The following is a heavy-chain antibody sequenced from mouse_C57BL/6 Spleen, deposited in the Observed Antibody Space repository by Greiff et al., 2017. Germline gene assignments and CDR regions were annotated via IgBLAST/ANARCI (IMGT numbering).Heavy chain of an antibody. D-gene: IGHD3-1*01. J-gene: IGHJ3*01. Sequence: QVQLQQPGAELVKPGASVKMSCKASGYTFTSYWITWVKQRPGQGLEWIGDIYPGSGSTNYNEKFKSKATLTVDTSSSTAYMQLSSLTSVDSAVYYCAKRGEIARNPFAYWGQGTLVTVSA. CDR1: GYTFTSYW. V-gene: IGHV1-55*01. CDR3: AKRGEIARNPFAY. CDR2: IYPGSGST.